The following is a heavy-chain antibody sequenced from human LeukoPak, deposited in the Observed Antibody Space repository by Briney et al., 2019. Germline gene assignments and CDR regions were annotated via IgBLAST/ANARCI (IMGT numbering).Heavy chain of an antibody. Sequence: SETLSLTCAVSGGSISSGGYSWSWIRQPPGKGLEWIGYIYHSGSTYYNPSLKSRVTISVDRSKNQFSLKLSSVTAADTAVYYCARGGESYYDSSGYFRWGQGTLVTVSS. V-gene: IGHV4-30-2*01. CDR3: ARGGESYYDSSGYFR. D-gene: IGHD3-22*01. CDR1: GGSISSGGYS. J-gene: IGHJ4*02. CDR2: IYHSGST.